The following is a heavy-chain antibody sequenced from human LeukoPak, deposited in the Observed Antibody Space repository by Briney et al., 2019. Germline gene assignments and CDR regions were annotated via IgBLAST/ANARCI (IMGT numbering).Heavy chain of an antibody. Sequence: ASVKVSCKASGYTFTSYYMHWVGQARGQGQEWMGVINPSGGSTSYEQKLQGRGTINRDKTRSKVYMELSSLRSEDTAVYYCARMGGGGDSNDAFDIWGQGTMVTVSS. J-gene: IGHJ3*02. CDR3: ARMGGGGDSNDAFDI. CDR2: INPSGGST. V-gene: IGHV1-46*03. D-gene: IGHD2-21*01. CDR1: GYTFTSYY.